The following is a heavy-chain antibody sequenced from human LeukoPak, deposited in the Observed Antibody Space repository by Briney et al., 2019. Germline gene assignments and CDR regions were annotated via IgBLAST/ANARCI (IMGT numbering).Heavy chain of an antibody. CDR3: ARESWGHDPINKYYYYYRDV. J-gene: IGHJ6*03. CDR1: GHSISSGYH. V-gene: IGHV4-38-2*02. CDR2: IHRSGTT. Sequence: SETLSLTCAVSGHSISSGYHWGWIRQPPGKGLEWMGSIHRSGTTYYNPSLKSRVTISVDTYNNQFSLKLSAVTAADTAVYYCARESWGHDPINKYYYYYRDVWGKGTTVTVPS. D-gene: IGHD7-27*01.